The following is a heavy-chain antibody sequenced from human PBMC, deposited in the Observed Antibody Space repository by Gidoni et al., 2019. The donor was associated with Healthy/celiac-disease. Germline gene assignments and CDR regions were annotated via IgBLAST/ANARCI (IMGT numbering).Heavy chain of an antibody. CDR1: GFTFSSYS. V-gene: IGHV3-21*01. D-gene: IGHD1-26*01. J-gene: IGHJ4*02. CDR3: ARDGASGSYPFDY. Sequence: EVQLVESGGGLVKPGGSLRLSCAASGFTFSSYSMNWVRQAPGKGLEWVSSISSSSSYIYYADSVKGRFTISRDNAKNSLYLQMNSLRAEDTAVYYCARDGASGSYPFDYWGQGTLVTVSS. CDR2: ISSSSSYI.